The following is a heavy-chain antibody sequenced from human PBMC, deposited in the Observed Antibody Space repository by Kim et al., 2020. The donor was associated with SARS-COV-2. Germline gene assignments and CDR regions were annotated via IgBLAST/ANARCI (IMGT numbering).Heavy chain of an antibody. D-gene: IGHD3-10*01. Sequence: ASVKVSCKASGYTFTSYYMHWVRQAPGQGLEWMGIINPSGGSTSYAQKFQGRVTMTRDTSTSTVYMELSSLRSEDTAVYYCARDGDGSMVRGVIGGMDFWGQGTTVTVSS. V-gene: IGHV1-46*01. CDR2: INPSGGST. J-gene: IGHJ6*02. CDR3: ARDGDGSMVRGVIGGMDF. CDR1: GYTFTSYY.